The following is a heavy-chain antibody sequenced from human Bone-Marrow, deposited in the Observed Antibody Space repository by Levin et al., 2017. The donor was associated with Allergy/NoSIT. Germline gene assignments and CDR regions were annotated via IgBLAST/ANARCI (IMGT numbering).Heavy chain of an antibody. CDR3: ARDSKGSYVNSDHFDY. Sequence: PGGSLRLSCAASGFTFSSYAMHWVRQAPGKGLEWVAVISYDGSNKYYADSVKGRFTISRDNSKNTLYLQMNSLRAEDTAVYYCARDSKGSYVNSDHFDYWGQGTLVTVSS. V-gene: IGHV3-30*04. D-gene: IGHD1-26*01. J-gene: IGHJ4*02. CDR1: GFTFSSYA. CDR2: ISYDGSNK.